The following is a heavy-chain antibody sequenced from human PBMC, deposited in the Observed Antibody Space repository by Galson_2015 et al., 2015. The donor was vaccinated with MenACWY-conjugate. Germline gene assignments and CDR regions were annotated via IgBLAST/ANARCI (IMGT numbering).Heavy chain of an antibody. CDR1: GFTFSTYW. J-gene: IGHJ4*03. V-gene: IGHV3-74*01. CDR3: ATAGSYRLDY. D-gene: IGHD1-26*01. CDR2: IDPDGSTT. Sequence: SLRLSCAPSGFTFSTYWMHWVRQAPGKGLEWVSRIDPDGSTTDYAESMKGRFTISRDNAKNTLFLQIHSLRVEDTAVYYCATAGSYRLDYWGQGTMVTVSS.